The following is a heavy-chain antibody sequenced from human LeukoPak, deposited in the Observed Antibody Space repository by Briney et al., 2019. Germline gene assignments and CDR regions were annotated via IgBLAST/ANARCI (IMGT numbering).Heavy chain of an antibody. CDR2: ISYDGSNK. CDR3: AKDEDSTYYYDSSGYPGESDAFDI. CDR1: GFTFSSYG. D-gene: IGHD3-22*01. V-gene: IGHV3-30*12. Sequence: QAGGSLRLSCAASGFTFSSYGMHWVRQAPGKGLEWVAVISYDGSNKYYADSVKGRFTISRDNSKNTLYLQMNSLRAEDTAVYYCAKDEDSTYYYDSSGYPGESDAFDIWGQGTMVTVSS. J-gene: IGHJ3*02.